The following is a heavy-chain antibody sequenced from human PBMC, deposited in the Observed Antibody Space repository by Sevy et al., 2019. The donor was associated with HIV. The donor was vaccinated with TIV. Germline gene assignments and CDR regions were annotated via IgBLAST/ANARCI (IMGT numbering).Heavy chain of an antibody. V-gene: IGHV4-30-2*01. D-gene: IGHD2-15*01. Sequence: SETLSLTCAVSGGSISSGGYSWSWIRQPPGKGLEWIGYIYHSGSTYYNPSLKSRVTISVDRSKNQFSLKLGSVTAADTAVDYCARGGWGYCSGGSCYPPNWFDPWGQGTLVTVSS. CDR2: IYHSGST. CDR1: GGSISSGGYS. CDR3: ARGGWGYCSGGSCYPPNWFDP. J-gene: IGHJ5*02.